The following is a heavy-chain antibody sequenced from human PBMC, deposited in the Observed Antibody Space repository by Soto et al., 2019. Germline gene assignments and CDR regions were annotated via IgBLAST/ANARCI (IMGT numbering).Heavy chain of an antibody. CDR1: GGSITSSSYY. Sequence: QLQLHESGPGLVKPSETLSLTCTVSGGSITSSSYYWGWIRQPPGKGLEWIGSIYYSGNTYYTPSLKSRVTISVDTSKNQFSLKLSSVTAADTAVYYCAREGGRYCSGGSCQVDYWGQGTLVTVSS. CDR3: AREGGRYCSGGSCQVDY. V-gene: IGHV4-39*02. D-gene: IGHD2-15*01. J-gene: IGHJ4*02. CDR2: IYYSGNT.